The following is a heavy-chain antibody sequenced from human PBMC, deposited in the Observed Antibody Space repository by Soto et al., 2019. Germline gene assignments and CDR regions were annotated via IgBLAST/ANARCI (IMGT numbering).Heavy chain of an antibody. V-gene: IGHV3-64*01. J-gene: IGHJ6*02. CDR2: ISSNGGST. Sequence: EVQLVESGGGLVQPGGSLRLSCAASGFTFSSYAMHWVRQAPGKGLEYVSAISSNGGSTSYANSVKGRFTISRDNSKNTLYPQMGSLRAEDMAVYYCARMGRGELIYYYGMDVWGQGTTVTVSS. D-gene: IGHD1-26*01. CDR1: GFTFSSYA. CDR3: ARMGRGELIYYYGMDV.